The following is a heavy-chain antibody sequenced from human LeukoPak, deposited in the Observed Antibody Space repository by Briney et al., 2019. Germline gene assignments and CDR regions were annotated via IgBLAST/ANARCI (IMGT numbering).Heavy chain of an antibody. J-gene: IGHJ4*02. CDR1: GFTINSYA. CDR3: AKEKLPIGYSFLTDC. CDR2: ISYDGPNK. D-gene: IGHD5-12*01. V-gene: IGHV3-30*04. Sequence: PGRSLRLSCAASGFTINSYANLWVRQPPGKRQDWVAIISYDGPNKYYADSVKGRFNICRDDSKSTLYVQMDSLRAEDRGVYYCAKEKLPIGYSFLTDCWGQGTLVSVSS.